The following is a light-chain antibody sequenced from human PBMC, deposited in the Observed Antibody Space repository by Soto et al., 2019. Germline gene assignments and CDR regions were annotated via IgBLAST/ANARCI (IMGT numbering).Light chain of an antibody. J-gene: IGKJ1*01. Sequence: IVISQSASTLSVSPGERATLSCRASQSVSSNLAWYQQKPGQAPRLLIYGASTRATGIPDRFSGSGSGTEFTLSISSLQSEDFAVYYCQQYYNWPRTFGQGTKVDI. CDR1: QSVSSN. CDR3: QQYYNWPRT. CDR2: GAS. V-gene: IGKV3-15*01.